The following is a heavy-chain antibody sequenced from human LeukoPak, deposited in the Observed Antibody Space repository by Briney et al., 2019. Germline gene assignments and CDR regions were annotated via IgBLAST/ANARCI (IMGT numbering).Heavy chain of an antibody. CDR2: IYHSGST. CDR1: GGSISSSNW. J-gene: IGHJ4*02. Sequence: SETLSLTCTVSGGSISSSNWWSWVRQSPGKGLEWIGDIYHSGSTNCNPSLKSRVTISVDKSKNQFSLNLSSVTAADTAVYYCASGYDSSGYWYYFDYWGQGTLVTISS. CDR3: ASGYDSSGYWYYFDY. V-gene: IGHV4-4*02. D-gene: IGHD3-22*01.